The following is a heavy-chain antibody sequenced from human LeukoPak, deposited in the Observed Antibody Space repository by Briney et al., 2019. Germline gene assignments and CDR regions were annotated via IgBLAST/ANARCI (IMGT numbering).Heavy chain of an antibody. CDR3: ARLYSSSFPLY. CDR2: MYYAGTT. CDR1: GGSINSSS. V-gene: IGHV4-59*08. D-gene: IGHD6-6*01. J-gene: IGHJ4*02. Sequence: PSETLSLACSVSGGSINSSSWSWIRQPPGKGLEWIAYMYYAGTTKYNPSLSSRVTISVDASKNQFSLKLTSVTAADTAVYYCARLYSSSFPLYWGQGTLVTVSS.